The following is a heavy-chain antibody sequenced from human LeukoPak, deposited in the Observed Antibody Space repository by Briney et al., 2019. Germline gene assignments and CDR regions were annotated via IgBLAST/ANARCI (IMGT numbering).Heavy chain of an antibody. V-gene: IGHV4-30-4*08. Sequence: SETLSLTCTVSGGSISSGDYYWSWIRQPPGKGLEWIGYIYYSGSTYYNPSLKSRVTISVDTSKNQFSLKLSSVTAADTAVYYCARIRGGGTIFDYWGQGTLVTVSS. CDR2: IYYSGST. D-gene: IGHD1-14*01. CDR1: GGSISSGDYY. J-gene: IGHJ4*02. CDR3: ARIRGGGTIFDY.